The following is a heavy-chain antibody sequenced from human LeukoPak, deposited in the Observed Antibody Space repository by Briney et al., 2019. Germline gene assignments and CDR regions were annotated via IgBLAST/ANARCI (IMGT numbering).Heavy chain of an antibody. Sequence: SVKVSCKASGGTFSSYAISWVRQAPGQGLEWMGGIIPIFGTANYAQKFQGRVTITADESTSTAYMELSSLRSEDTAVYYCARDFVGANYCGGDCYSSWGQGTLVTVSS. CDR2: IIPIFGTA. V-gene: IGHV1-69*13. CDR1: GGTFSSYA. J-gene: IGHJ5*02. D-gene: IGHD2-21*02. CDR3: ARDFVGANYCGGDCYSS.